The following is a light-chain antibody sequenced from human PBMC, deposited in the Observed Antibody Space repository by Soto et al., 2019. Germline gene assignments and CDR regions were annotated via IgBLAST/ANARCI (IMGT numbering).Light chain of an antibody. CDR3: SSYTSSSTLSTYV. CDR2: DVS. J-gene: IGLJ1*01. V-gene: IGLV2-14*03. CDR1: SSDVGGYNY. Sequence: QSVLTQPASVSGSPGQSITISCTGTSSDVGGYNYVSWNQHHPGKAPKLMIYDVSNRPSGVSNRFSGSKSGNTASLIISGLQAEDEADYYCSSYTSSSTLSTYVFGTGTKVTVL.